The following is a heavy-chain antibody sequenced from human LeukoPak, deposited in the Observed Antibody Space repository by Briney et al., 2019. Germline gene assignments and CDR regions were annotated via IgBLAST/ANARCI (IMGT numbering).Heavy chain of an antibody. CDR1: GFTFSSYG. J-gene: IGHJ4*02. D-gene: IGHD5-18*01. V-gene: IGHV3-30*18. CDR3: AKEGPSSPGGYSYGYYFDY. CDR2: ISYDGSNK. Sequence: GGSLRLSCAASGFTFSSYGMHWVRQAPGKGLEWVAVISYDGSNKYYADSVKGRFTISRDNSKNTLYLQMNSLRAEDTAVYYCAKEGPSSPGGYSYGYYFDYWGQGTLVTVSS.